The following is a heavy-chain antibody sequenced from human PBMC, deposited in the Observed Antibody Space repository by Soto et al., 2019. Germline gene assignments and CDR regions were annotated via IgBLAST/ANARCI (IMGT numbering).Heavy chain of an antibody. CDR2: IKRKSDGGTT. Sequence: WGSLRLSYAASGGTCGNPWGSCIRQAPGKGLEWVGRIKRKSDGGTTDYAAPVKGRFTISRDDSKNTLYLQMSSLKTEDTAVYYCTTGLSSGYYNFDYRGQGTPVLVSS. D-gene: IGHD3-22*01. CDR1: GGTCGNPW. V-gene: IGHV3-15*01. CDR3: TTGLSSGYYNFDY. J-gene: IGHJ4*02.